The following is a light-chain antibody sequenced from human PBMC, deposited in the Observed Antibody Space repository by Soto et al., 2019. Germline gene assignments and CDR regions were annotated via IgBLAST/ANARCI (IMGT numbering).Light chain of an antibody. J-gene: IGKJ1*01. CDR3: QQYNDWPLT. V-gene: IGKV3-15*01. CDR1: QSIGLA. Sequence: EIVLTQSPATLSLSPGERATLSCRASQSIGLAIAWYQHKPGQAPRLLIYGAFTRATGIPARFSGTGSGTEFTLTISSLQSEDFALYYCQQYNDWPLTFGQGTKVDIK. CDR2: GAF.